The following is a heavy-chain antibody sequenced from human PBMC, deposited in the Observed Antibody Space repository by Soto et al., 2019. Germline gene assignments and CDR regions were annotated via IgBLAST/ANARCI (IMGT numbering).Heavy chain of an antibody. CDR1: GYTFTSYA. V-gene: IGHV1-3*01. CDR3: ARSYYYDSSGYHPWDY. J-gene: IGHJ4*02. Sequence: ASVKVSCKASGYTFTSYAMHWVRQAPGQRLEWMGWINAGNGNTKYSQKFQGRVTITRDTSASTAYMELSSLRSEVTAVYYCARSYYYDSSGYHPWDYWGQGTLVTVSS. CDR2: INAGNGNT. D-gene: IGHD3-22*01.